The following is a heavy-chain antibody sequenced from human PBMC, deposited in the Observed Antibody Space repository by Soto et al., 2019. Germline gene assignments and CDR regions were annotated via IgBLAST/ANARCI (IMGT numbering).Heavy chain of an antibody. CDR1: GYTFTSYY. D-gene: IGHD1-26*01. CDR2: INPSGGST. Sequence: ASVKVSCKAPGYTFTSYYMHWVRQAPGQGLEWMGIINPSGGSTSYAQKFQGRVTMTRDTSTSTVYMELSSLRAEDTAVYYCVKDNCHSGSYENWYFDFWGRGTLVTVFS. J-gene: IGHJ2*01. CDR3: VKDNCHSGSYENWYFDF. V-gene: IGHV1-46*01.